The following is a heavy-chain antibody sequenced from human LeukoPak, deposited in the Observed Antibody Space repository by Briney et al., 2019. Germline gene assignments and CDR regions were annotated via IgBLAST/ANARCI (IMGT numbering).Heavy chain of an antibody. J-gene: IGHJ4*02. V-gene: IGHV1-46*01. CDR1: GYTFTSYY. CDR3: ARIFGVVNGLDY. CDR2: INPGGGST. D-gene: IGHD3-3*01. Sequence: GASVKVSCKASGYTFTSYYIHWVRRAPGQGLEWMGIINPGGGSTSYAQKFQGRVTMTRDTSTSTVYMELSSLRFEDTAMYYCARIFGVVNGLDYWGQGTLVTVSS.